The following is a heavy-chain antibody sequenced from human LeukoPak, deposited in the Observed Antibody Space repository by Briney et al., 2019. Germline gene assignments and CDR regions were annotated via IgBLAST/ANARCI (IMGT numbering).Heavy chain of an antibody. D-gene: IGHD1-26*01. V-gene: IGHV4-34*01. CDR3: ARGSRWELPLDY. Sequence: SETLSLTCAVYGGSFSGYYWSWIRQSPGKGLEWIGEINHSGSTNYNPSLKSRVAISLDTSKNQFSLKLSSVTAADTAVYYCARGSRWELPLDYWGQGTLVTVSS. CDR2: INHSGST. J-gene: IGHJ4*02. CDR1: GGSFSGYY.